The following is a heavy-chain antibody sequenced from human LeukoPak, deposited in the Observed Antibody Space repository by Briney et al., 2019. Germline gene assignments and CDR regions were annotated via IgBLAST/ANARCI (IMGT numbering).Heavy chain of an antibody. J-gene: IGHJ6*02. CDR2: INHCDST. CDR1: NGSFSGYY. Sequence: SETLSLTCTVYNGSFSGYYWSWIRQPQGKGLEWIGDINHCDSTNYNPSLRSRVTISVDIYTNQFSLKLSSVTAADTAVYFCAGGCPVVTPNGYCSDYGLDVWGQGTTVTVSS. CDR3: AGGCPVVTPNGYCSDYGLDV. D-gene: IGHD2-21*02. V-gene: IGHV4-34*01.